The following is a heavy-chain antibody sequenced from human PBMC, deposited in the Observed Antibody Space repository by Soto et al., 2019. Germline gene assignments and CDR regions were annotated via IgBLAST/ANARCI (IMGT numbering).Heavy chain of an antibody. D-gene: IGHD3-10*01. V-gene: IGHV1-2*04. Sequence: QVQLVQSGAAVKKPGASVKVSCKASGYTFTGYYMHWVRQPPGQGLEWMGWIDPNSGGTNYAQKFQGWVTMTRNTSISKAYMELSRRRSDDTAVYYCARDRFGSGSCGFYYYGMDVWGQGTTVTVSS. CDR2: IDPNSGGT. J-gene: IGHJ6*02. CDR3: ARDRFGSGSCGFYYYGMDV. CDR1: GYTFTGYY.